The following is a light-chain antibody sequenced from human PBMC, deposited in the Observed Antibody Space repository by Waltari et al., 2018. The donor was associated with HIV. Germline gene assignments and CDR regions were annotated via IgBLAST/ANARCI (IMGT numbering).Light chain of an antibody. CDR2: GSS. Sequence: QSALTQPASISASPGQTISISCRGNSDDVGIYNFVHWYRQNSGPAPQLLLYGSSTRPSGGDSRFTGSKSGNTASLTISGLLTEDEADYYCSSYTVSHTLVFGGGTKLTVL. CDR3: SSYTVSHTLV. J-gene: IGLJ3*02. V-gene: IGLV2-14*03. CDR1: SDDVGIYNF.